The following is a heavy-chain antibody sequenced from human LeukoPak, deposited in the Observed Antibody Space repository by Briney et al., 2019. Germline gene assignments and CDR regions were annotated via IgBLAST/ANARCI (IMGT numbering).Heavy chain of an antibody. V-gene: IGHV4-59*01. CDR2: IYYSGST. CDR1: GGSLSSYY. CDR3: ARGVAVTDY. J-gene: IGHJ4*02. Sequence: SETLSLTCTVSGGSLSSYYWSWIRQPPGKGLEGIGYIYYSGSTNYNPSLKSRVTISVDTSKNQFSLKLSSVTAADTAVYYCARGVAVTDYWGQGIRVTVSS. D-gene: IGHD2-15*01.